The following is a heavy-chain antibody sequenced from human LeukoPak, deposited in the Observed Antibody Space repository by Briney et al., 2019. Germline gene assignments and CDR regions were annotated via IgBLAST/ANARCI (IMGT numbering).Heavy chain of an antibody. CDR2: ISSSGSTI. CDR1: GFTFSDYY. V-gene: IGHV3-11*01. CDR3: ARVSLGGSYYYYYYMDV. D-gene: IGHD1-26*01. Sequence: GGSLRLSCAASGFTFSDYYMSWIRQAPGKGLEWVSYISSSGSTIYYADSVKGRFTISRDNAKNPLYLQMNSLGAEDTAVYYCARVSLGGSYYYYYYMDVWGKGTTVTISS. J-gene: IGHJ6*03.